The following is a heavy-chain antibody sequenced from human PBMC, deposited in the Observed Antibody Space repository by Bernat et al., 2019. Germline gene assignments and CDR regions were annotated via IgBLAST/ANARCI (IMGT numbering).Heavy chain of an antibody. CDR3: AHRRRGDDGYGDYGFDY. CDR2: IYWDDDK. J-gene: IGHJ4*02. V-gene: IGHV2-5*02. Sequence: QITLKESGPTLVKPTQTLTLTCTFSGFSLSTRGVGVGWIRQPPGKALEWLALIYWDDDKRYSPSLKSRLTITKDTSKNQVVLTMTNMDPVDTATYYCAHRRRGDDGYGDYGFDYWGQGTLVTVSS. CDR1: GFSLSTRGVG. D-gene: IGHD4-17*01.